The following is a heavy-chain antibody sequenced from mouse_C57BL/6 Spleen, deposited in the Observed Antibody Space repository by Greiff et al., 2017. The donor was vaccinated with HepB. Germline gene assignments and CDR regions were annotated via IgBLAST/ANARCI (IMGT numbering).Heavy chain of an antibody. D-gene: IGHD2-2*01. Sequence: EVMLVESEGGLVQPGSSMKLSCTASGFTFSDYYMAWVRQVPEKGLEWVANINYDGSSTYYLDSLKSRFIISRDNAKNILYLQMSSLKSEDTATYYCARDRDGYDPYWYFDVWGTGTTVTVSS. CDR3: ARDRDGYDPYWYFDV. J-gene: IGHJ1*03. V-gene: IGHV5-16*01. CDR1: GFTFSDYY. CDR2: INYDGSST.